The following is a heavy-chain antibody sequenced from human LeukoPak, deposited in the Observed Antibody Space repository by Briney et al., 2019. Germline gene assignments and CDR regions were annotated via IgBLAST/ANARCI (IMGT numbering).Heavy chain of an antibody. CDR3: ARRAGAYSHPYDY. CDR2: ISGSGDNT. D-gene: IGHD2-15*01. J-gene: IGHJ4*02. CDR1: GFTFSSYA. V-gene: IGHV3-23*01. Sequence: PGGSLRLSCAASGFTFSSYAMSWVRQAPGKGLEWASAISGSGDNTHYSDSVKGRFTISRDNSKNTLYLQMNSLRAEDTAVYYCARRAGAYSHPYDYWGQGTLVTVSS.